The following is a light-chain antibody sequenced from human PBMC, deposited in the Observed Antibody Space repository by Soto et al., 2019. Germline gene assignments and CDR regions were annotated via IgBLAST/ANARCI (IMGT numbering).Light chain of an antibody. CDR3: SSHTISSAVQV. V-gene: IGLV2-14*01. CDR2: GAS. CDR1: ISDFVVYNY. Sequence: SALTQPASVSGSPGQSITISCTGTISDFVVYNYVSWYRQHPGKAPKLMIYGASNRPSGVSNRFSGSKSGNTASLTISGRQADDEADYYCSSHTISSAVQVFGTGTKVTVL. J-gene: IGLJ1*01.